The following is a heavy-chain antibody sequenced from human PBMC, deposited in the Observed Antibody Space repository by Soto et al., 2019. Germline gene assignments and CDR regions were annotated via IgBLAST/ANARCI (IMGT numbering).Heavy chain of an antibody. V-gene: IGHV3-23*01. J-gene: IGHJ4*02. CDR3: TKGGLRELLSY. CDR1: GFTFSSYA. Sequence: EVQLLESGGGLVQPGGSLRLSCAASGFTFSSYAMTWVRQAPGKGLEWVSLISGSGGDTSYADSVKGRFTISRDNPKNTLDLQMNSLRADGTAVYYCTKGGLRELLSYWGQGSLVTVSS. CDR2: ISGSGGDT. D-gene: IGHD1-26*01.